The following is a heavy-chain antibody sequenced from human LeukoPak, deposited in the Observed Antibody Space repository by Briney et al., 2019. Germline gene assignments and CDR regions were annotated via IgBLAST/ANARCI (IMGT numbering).Heavy chain of an antibody. D-gene: IGHD1-26*01. CDR1: GFTFRSYS. V-gene: IGHV3-48*01. J-gene: IGHJ3*02. CDR2: ISSSSSTI. CDR3: ARVGATTGDAFDI. Sequence: GGSLRLSCAASGFTFRSYSMNWVRQAPGKGLEWVSYISSSSSTIYYADSVKGRFTISRDNAKNSLYLQMNSLRAEDTAVYYCARVGATTGDAFDIWGQGTMVTVSS.